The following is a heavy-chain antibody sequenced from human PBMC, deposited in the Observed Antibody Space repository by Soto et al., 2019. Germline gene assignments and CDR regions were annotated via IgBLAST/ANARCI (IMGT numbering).Heavy chain of an antibody. Sequence: PSDTLSLTCTVSGGSISSSSYYWGWIRQPPGKGLEWIGSIYYSGSTYYNPSLKSRVTISVDTSKNQFSLKLTSVTAADTAVYYCAIDKITGLFDYWGQGTLVTVSS. D-gene: IGHD2-8*02. J-gene: IGHJ4*02. CDR2: IYYSGST. V-gene: IGHV4-39*02. CDR1: GGSISSSSYY. CDR3: AIDKITGLFDY.